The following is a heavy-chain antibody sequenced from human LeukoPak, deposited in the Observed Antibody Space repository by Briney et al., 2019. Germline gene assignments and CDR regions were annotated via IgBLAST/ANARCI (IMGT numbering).Heavy chain of an antibody. J-gene: IGHJ4*02. V-gene: IGHV1-69*13. CDR2: IIPIFGTA. CDR3: ARAPRRTYSSGRHGYFDY. Sequence: GASVKVSCKASGGTFSSYAISWVRQAPGQGLEWMGGIIPIFGTANYAQKFQGRVTITADESTSTAYMELSSLRSEDTAVCYCARAPRRTYSSGRHGYFDYWGQGTLVTVSS. CDR1: GGTFSSYA. D-gene: IGHD6-19*01.